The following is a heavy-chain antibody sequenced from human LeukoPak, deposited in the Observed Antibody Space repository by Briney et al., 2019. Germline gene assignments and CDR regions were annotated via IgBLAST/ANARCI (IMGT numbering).Heavy chain of an antibody. V-gene: IGHV4-31*03. CDR2: IYYSGST. D-gene: IGHD1-26*01. CDR1: GGSISSGGYY. J-gene: IGHJ6*02. CDR3: ARGGVYSGRNYGMDV. Sequence: SQTLSLTCTVSGGSISSGGYYWSWIRQHPGKGLEWIGYIYYSGSTYYNPSLKSRVTISVDTSKNQFSLKLSSVTAADTAVYYCARGGVYSGRNYGMDVWGQGTTVTVSS.